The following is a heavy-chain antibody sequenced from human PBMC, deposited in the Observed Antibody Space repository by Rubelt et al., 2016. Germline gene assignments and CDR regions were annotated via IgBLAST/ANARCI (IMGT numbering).Heavy chain of an antibody. Sequence: RLSCAASGFTFSSSAMNWVRQAPGKGLEWVSGISGSGGSTYYADSVKGRFTFSRDNSKNTLFLQMNTLRAEDTAVYYCEVWHHATTHDFWGQGTLVTVSS. D-gene: IGHD4-11*01. CDR2: ISGSGGST. CDR1: GFTFSSSA. CDR3: EVWHHATTHDF. J-gene: IGHJ4*02. V-gene: IGHV3-23*01.